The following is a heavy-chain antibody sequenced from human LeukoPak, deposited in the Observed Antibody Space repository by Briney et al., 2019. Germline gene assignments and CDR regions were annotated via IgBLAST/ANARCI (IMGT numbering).Heavy chain of an antibody. Sequence: SGGSLRLSCAASGFTFSSYSMNWVRQAPGKRLEWVSYLSSGSSTIYYADSVKGRFTISRDNAKNSLYLQMNSLRDEDTAVYYCARGKAYSFDYWGQGTLVTVSS. V-gene: IGHV3-48*02. CDR2: LSSGSSTI. CDR1: GFTFSSYS. CDR3: ARGKAYSFDY. J-gene: IGHJ4*02.